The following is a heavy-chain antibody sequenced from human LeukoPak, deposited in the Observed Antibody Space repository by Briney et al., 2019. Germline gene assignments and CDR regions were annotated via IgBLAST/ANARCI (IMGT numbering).Heavy chain of an antibody. CDR2: IYCSETT. J-gene: IGHJ4*02. CDR1: GDSMSNHF. CDR3: ASRPGGSTWYGVFDY. D-gene: IGHD6-13*01. Sequence: PSETLSLTCTVSGDSMSNHFWSWIRQPPGKGLEWIGYIYCSETTNYNPSLKSRVTMSVDTSENQFSLKLSSVTAADTALYYCASRPGGSTWYGVFDYWSRGTLVTVSS. V-gene: IGHV4-59*11.